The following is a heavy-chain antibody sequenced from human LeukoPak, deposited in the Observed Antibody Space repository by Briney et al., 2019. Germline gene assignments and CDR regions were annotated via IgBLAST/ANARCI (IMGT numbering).Heavy chain of an antibody. V-gene: IGHV3-30*04. CDR1: GFTFSSYA. D-gene: IGHD3-22*01. CDR3: ARDNYDSSTPYYFDY. CDR2: ISYDGSNK. Sequence: GGSLRLSCAASGFTFSSYAMHWVRQAPGKGLEWVALISYDGSNKYYADSVKARFIISRDNSKNTVYLQMNSLRAEDTAVYYCARDNYDSSTPYYFDYWGQGTLVTVSS. J-gene: IGHJ4*02.